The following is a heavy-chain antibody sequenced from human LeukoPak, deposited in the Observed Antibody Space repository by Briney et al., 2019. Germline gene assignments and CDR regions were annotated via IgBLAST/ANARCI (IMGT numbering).Heavy chain of an antibody. CDR1: GYTFTNYG. J-gene: IGHJ4*02. Sequence: ASVKVSCKASGYTFTNYGITWVRQAPGQGLEWMGWISGYNGNTNYAQKLQDRVTLTTDTSTSTAYMELRSLRSDDTAVYYCARADPSLLPRFGEPGENRVQGTLVTVSS. V-gene: IGHV1-18*01. CDR2: ISGYNGNT. CDR3: ARADPSLLPRFGEPGEN. D-gene: IGHD3-10*01.